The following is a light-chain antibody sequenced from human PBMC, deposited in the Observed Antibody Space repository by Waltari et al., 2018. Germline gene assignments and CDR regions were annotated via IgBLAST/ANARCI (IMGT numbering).Light chain of an antibody. Sequence: DIQMTQSPSSLSASVGDTVTITCQANHDISDYLNWYQQKPGKAPNLLISDASHLEAGVPSRFSGSGYGTDVTFTISSLQPEDFATYYCQQHDNPPFTFGQGTKLEIK. CDR1: HDISDY. J-gene: IGKJ2*01. V-gene: IGKV1-33*01. CDR3: QQHDNPPFT. CDR2: DAS.